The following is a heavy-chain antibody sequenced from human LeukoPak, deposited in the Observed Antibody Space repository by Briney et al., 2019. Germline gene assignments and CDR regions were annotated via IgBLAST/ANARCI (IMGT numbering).Heavy chain of an antibody. V-gene: IGHV3-21*01. CDR2: IAGSSGYI. J-gene: IGHJ4*02. Sequence: GGSLRLSCAASGFTFSSYTMNWVRQAPGKGLEWVSSIAGSSGYISYADSVKGRFTISRDNAKNSLYLQMNSLRAEDTAVYYCARGPSGYDSSGYYSDYWGQGTLVTVSS. CDR1: GFTFSSYT. CDR3: ARGPSGYDSSGYYSDY. D-gene: IGHD3-22*01.